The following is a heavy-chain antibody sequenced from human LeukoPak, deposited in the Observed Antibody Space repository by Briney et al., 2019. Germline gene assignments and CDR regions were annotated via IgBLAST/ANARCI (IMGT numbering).Heavy chain of an antibody. CDR1: GVTFSNAW. Sequence: ARSLRLSCAASGVTFSNAWMSWVRQAPGKGLEWVGRICSKTGGGTTDSPATVEGRFTISRDDSKTTLYLQVNSLQTEDTAVSYCTTETLDSFDYWGQGTLVTVSS. CDR3: TTETLDSFDY. J-gene: IGHJ4*02. CDR2: ICSKTGGGTT. V-gene: IGHV3-15*01.